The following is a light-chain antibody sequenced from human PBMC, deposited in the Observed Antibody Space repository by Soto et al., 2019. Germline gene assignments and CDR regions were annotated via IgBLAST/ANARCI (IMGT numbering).Light chain of an antibody. V-gene: IGLV2-14*01. CDR2: DVS. CDR1: NSDVGGYNY. Sequence: QSALTQPASVSGSPGQSITISCTGTNSDVGGYNYVSWYQQHPGKAPKFMIYDVSSRPSGVSDRFSGSKSGNTASLTISGLQAEDEADYDCSSYTTSNTRQIVFGTGTKVTVL. J-gene: IGLJ1*01. CDR3: SSYTTSNTRQIV.